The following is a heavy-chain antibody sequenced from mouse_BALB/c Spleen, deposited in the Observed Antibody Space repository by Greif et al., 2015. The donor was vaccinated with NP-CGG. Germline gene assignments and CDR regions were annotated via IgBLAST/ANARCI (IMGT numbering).Heavy chain of an antibody. V-gene: IGHV5-6-5*01. J-gene: IGHJ2*01. CDR3: ARGLGYGSSYEVFDY. CDR2: ISSGGST. Sequence: EVKLMESGGGLVKPGGSLKLSCAASGFTFSSYAMSWVRQTPEKRLEWVASISSGGSTYYPDSVKGRFTISRDNARNILYLQMSSLRSEDTAMYYCARGLGYGSSYEVFDYWGQGTTLTVSS. D-gene: IGHD1-1*01. CDR1: GFTFSSYA.